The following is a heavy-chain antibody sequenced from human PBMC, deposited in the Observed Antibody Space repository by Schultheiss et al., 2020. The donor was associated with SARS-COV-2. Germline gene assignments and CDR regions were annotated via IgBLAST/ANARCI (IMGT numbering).Heavy chain of an antibody. J-gene: IGHJ6*03. V-gene: IGHV4-34*01. CDR3: ARGGGDCSSTSCQGIYYYYMDV. D-gene: IGHD2-2*01. CDR2: INHSGST. CDR1: GGSFSGYY. Sequence: SQTLSLTCAVYGGSFSGYYWSWIRQPPGKGLEWIGEINHSGSTNYNPSLKSRVTISVDTSKNQFSLKLSSVTAADTAVYYCARGGGDCSSTSCQGIYYYYMDVWGKGTTVTVSS.